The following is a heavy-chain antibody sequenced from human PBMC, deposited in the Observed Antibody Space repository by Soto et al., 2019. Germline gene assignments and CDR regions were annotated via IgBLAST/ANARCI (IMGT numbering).Heavy chain of an antibody. V-gene: IGHV4-4*07. CDR1: GGSIRSNY. J-gene: IGHJ6*02. CDR2: IYTSGTT. Sequence: SETLSLTCNVSGGSIRSNYWSWIRQPAGKALEWIGRIYTSGTTNYNPSLKSRATMLIDTSKNQFSLMLSSVTAADTGVYYCAREGASGFGMDVWGQGTTVTVSS. D-gene: IGHD1-26*01. CDR3: AREGASGFGMDV.